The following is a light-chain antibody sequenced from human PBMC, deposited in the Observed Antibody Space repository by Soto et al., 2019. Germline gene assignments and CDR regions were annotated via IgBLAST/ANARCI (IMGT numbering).Light chain of an antibody. V-gene: IGLV2-14*01. J-gene: IGLJ3*02. CDR3: SSYTSSSALRV. CDR1: SSDVGGYKY. Sequence: QSALTQPASVSGSPGQSITISCTGTSSDVGGYKYVSWYQQHPGKAPKLMIYEVSNRPSGVSHRFSGSKSGNTASLTISGLQAEDEADYYCSSYTSSSALRVFGGGTKLTVL. CDR2: EVS.